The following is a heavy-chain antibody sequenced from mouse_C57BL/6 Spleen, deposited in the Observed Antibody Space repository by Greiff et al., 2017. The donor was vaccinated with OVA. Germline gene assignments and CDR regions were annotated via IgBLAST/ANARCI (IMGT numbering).Heavy chain of an antibody. V-gene: IGHV1-52*01. Sequence: VQLQQSGAELVRPGSSVKLSCKASGYTFTSYWMHWVKQRPIQGLEWIGNIDPSDSETHYNQKFKDKATLTVDKSSSTAYMQLSSLTSEDSAVYYCARRPGNYYAMDYWGQGTSVTVSS. CDR3: ARRPGNYYAMDY. CDR1: GYTFTSYW. CDR2: IDPSDSET. J-gene: IGHJ4*01. D-gene: IGHD4-1*01.